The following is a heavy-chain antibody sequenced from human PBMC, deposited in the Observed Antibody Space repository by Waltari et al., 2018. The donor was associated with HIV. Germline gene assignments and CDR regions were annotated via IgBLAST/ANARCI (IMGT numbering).Heavy chain of an antibody. J-gene: IGHJ1*01. CDR3: AKDFKSRAFDPSFVDS. V-gene: IGHV3-30*02. CDR2: FGFVGTGE. Sequence: VRLVESGGGVIQPGGALTLSCDASGFTFSSFGLHWVRQAPGRGLWWLSFFGFVGTGEYYLESVKARFIISRDNSNNTLRLQMTDLTTDDTAIYFCAKDFKSRAFDPSFVDSWGQGTLLTVSS. CDR1: GFTFSSFG. D-gene: IGHD3-9*01.